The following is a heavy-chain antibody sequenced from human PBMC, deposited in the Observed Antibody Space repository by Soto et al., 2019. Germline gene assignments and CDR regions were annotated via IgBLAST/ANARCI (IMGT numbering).Heavy chain of an antibody. J-gene: IGHJ4*02. V-gene: IGHV1-69*19. CDR3: ARGTYYYDRSGDYLGY. CDR1: GGTFSSYA. D-gene: IGHD3-22*01. Sequence: QVQLVQSGAEVKKPGSSVKVSCNASGGTFSSYAISWVRQAPVQWLEWMGGIITIFGTANYAQKFQGRVTIPADDSTSTAYMELSSLRSEDTAVYYCARGTYYYDRSGDYLGYWGQGTLVTVSS. CDR2: IITIFGTA.